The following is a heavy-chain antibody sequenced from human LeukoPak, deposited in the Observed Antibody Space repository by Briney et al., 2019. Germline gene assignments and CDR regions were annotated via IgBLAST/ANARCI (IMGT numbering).Heavy chain of an antibody. D-gene: IGHD2-8*01. CDR3: ARSWAGMYYPFYYFDY. CDR2: INHRGST. CDR1: GDSFSGYY. J-gene: IGHJ4*02. V-gene: IGHV4-34*01. Sequence: PSETLSLTCAVYGDSFSGYYWSWIRQPPGKGLEWIAEINHRGSTHYNPSLKSRVNISADTSKNQFSLNLDSVAAADTAVYYCARSWAGMYYPFYYFDYWGQGSLVTVSS.